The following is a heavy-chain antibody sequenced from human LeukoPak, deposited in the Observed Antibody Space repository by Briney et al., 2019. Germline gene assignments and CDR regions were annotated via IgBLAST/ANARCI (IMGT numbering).Heavy chain of an antibody. Sequence: SGTLSLTCAVSGGSISSSNWWSWVRQPPGKGLEWIGEIYHSGSTNYNPSLKSRVTISVDKSKNQFSLKLSSVTAADTAVYYCARARPPLYGSGSYLGPDWFDPWGQGTLVTVSS. CDR2: IYHSGST. D-gene: IGHD3-10*01. J-gene: IGHJ5*02. V-gene: IGHV4-4*02. CDR3: ARARPPLYGSGSYLGPDWFDP. CDR1: GGSISSSNW.